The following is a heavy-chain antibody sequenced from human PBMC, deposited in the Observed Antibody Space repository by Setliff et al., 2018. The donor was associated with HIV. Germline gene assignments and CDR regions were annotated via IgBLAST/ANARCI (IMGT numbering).Heavy chain of an antibody. D-gene: IGHD1-26*01. CDR3: IRKGEGASAFDI. V-gene: IGHV3-43*01. CDR2: INWDDDNT. Sequence: PGGSLRLSCAASGFTFDDYTMHWVRQRPGKGLEWVSLINWDDDNTYYADSVKGRFTISRDNSKKSLYLQMNSLTTEDTAVYYCIRKGEGASAFDIWGQGTMVTVSS. CDR1: GFTFDDYT. J-gene: IGHJ3*02.